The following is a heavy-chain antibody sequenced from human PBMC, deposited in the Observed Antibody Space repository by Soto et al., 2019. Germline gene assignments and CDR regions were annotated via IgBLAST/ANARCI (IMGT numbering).Heavy chain of an antibody. Sequence: LGESLKISCKGSGYSFTSYWIGWVRQMPGKGLEWMGIIYPGDSDTRYSPSFQGQVTISADKSISTAYLQWSSLKASDTAMYYCPRAPRGRERAAAATDASDAWGQGPLVTVSS. J-gene: IGHJ5*02. CDR2: IYPGDSDT. CDR1: GYSFTSYW. CDR3: PRAPRGRERAAAATDASDA. D-gene: IGHD6-13*01. V-gene: IGHV5-51*01.